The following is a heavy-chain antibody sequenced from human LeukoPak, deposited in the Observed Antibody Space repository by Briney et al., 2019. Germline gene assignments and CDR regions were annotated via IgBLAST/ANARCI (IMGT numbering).Heavy chain of an antibody. CDR1: GGSISSYY. D-gene: IGHD4-17*01. J-gene: IGHJ4*02. CDR3: ARQVGYGDRHFDY. V-gene: IGHV4-59*08. Sequence: SETLSLTCTVSGGSISSYYRSWIRQPPGKGLEWIGYIYYSGSTNYNPSLKSRVTISVDTSKNQFSLKLSSVTAADTAVYYCARQVGYGDRHFDYWGQGTLVTVSS. CDR2: IYYSGST.